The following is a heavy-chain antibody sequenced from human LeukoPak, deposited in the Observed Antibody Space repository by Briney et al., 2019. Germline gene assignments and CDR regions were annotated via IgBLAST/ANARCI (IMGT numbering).Heavy chain of an antibody. Sequence: SETLSLTCTVSGGSISSYYWNWIRQPPGKGLEWIGYIYYSGSTNYNPSLKSRVTISVDTSKNQFSLKLSSVTAADTAVYYCARGPVGHSSSWYYFDYWGQGTLVTVSS. CDR1: GGSISSYY. CDR3: ARGPVGHSSSWYYFDY. CDR2: IYYSGST. V-gene: IGHV4-59*01. J-gene: IGHJ4*02. D-gene: IGHD6-13*01.